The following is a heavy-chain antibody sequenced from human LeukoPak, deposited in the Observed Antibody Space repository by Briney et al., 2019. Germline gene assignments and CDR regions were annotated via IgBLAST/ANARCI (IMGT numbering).Heavy chain of an antibody. Sequence: TSETLSLTCAVYGGSFSGYYWSWIRQSPGKGLEWIGEINHSGSTNYNPSLKSRVTISVDTSKNQFSLKLSSVTAADTAVYYCVRGRLRGYSYGYRSAYYFDYWGQGTLVTVSS. CDR2: INHSGST. D-gene: IGHD5-18*01. CDR1: GGSFSGYY. V-gene: IGHV4-34*01. CDR3: VRGRLRGYSYGYRSAYYFDY. J-gene: IGHJ4*02.